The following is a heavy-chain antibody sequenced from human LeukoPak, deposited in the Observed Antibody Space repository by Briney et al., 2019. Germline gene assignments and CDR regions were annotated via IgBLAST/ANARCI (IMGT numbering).Heavy chain of an antibody. J-gene: IGHJ3*02. CDR3: AKSIEASGWYDAFDI. D-gene: IGHD6-19*01. Sequence: GGSLRLSCTASGFTFSSYGMHWVRQAPGKGLEWVAFIRYDGSNKYYADSVKGRFTISRDNSKNTLYLQMNSLRAEDTAVYYCAKSIEASGWYDAFDIWGQGTMVTVSS. V-gene: IGHV3-30*02. CDR2: IRYDGSNK. CDR1: GFTFSSYG.